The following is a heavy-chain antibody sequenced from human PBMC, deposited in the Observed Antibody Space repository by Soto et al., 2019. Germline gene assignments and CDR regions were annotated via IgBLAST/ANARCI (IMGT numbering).Heavy chain of an antibody. Sequence: QLHLVQSGAVVKKPGASVTVSCSASGYPVTAYYMHWVRQAPGRGLEWMGGINPATGAAKYTQTFQGRVTMTRDTPTSTVFMALGGLTSGDTAVFYCARGGGVGVAGSAAFDMWGQGTLVTVSS. D-gene: IGHD3-3*01. J-gene: IGHJ3*02. CDR3: ARGGGVGVAGSAAFDM. CDR2: INPATGAA. V-gene: IGHV1-2*02. CDR1: GYPVTAYY.